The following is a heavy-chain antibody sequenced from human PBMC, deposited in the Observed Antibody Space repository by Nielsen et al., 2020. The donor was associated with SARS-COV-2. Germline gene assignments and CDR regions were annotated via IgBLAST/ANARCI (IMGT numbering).Heavy chain of an antibody. J-gene: IGHJ6*02. Sequence: ASVKVSCKASGYSFTSYAMHWVWQAPGQRLEWMGWISAYNGNTNYAQKLQGRVTMTTDTSTSTAYMELRSLRSDDTAVYYCARVPLGVSYYYGMDVWGQGTTVTVSS. CDR3: ARVPLGVSYYYGMDV. CDR1: GYSFTSYA. V-gene: IGHV1-18*01. CDR2: ISAYNGNT. D-gene: IGHD2-8*01.